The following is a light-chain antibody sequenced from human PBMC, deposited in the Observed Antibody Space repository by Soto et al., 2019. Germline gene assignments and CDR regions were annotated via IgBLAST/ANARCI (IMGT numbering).Light chain of an antibody. CDR1: SSDVGGYNY. CDR3: CSYAGSYIYV. CDR2: DVT. J-gene: IGLJ1*01. V-gene: IGLV2-11*01. Sequence: QSALTQPRSVSGSPGQSVTISCTGTSSDVGGYNYVSWYQQHPDKAPKVMIYDVTKRPSGVPDRFSGSKSGNTASLTISGLQAEDEADYYCCSYAGSYIYVFGTGTKVTLL.